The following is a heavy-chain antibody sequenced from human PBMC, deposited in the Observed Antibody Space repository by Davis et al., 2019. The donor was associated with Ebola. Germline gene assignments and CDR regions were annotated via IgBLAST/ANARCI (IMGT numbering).Heavy chain of an antibody. D-gene: IGHD5-18*01. CDR2: ISYDGTKE. J-gene: IGHJ4*02. Sequence: PGGSLRLSCAASGFTFNSYAMHWVRQAPGKELEWVASISYDGTKEYFADSVKGRFSISRDDSKNMVNLQMNSLRAEDTAVYYCARDGYDTYGYFSAWGRGTLVTVSS. V-gene: IGHV3-30*04. CDR1: GFTFNSYA. CDR3: ARDGYDTYGYFSA.